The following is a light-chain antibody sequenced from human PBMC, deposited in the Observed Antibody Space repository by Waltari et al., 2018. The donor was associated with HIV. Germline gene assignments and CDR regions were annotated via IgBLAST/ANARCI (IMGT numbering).Light chain of an antibody. CDR3: QSADSSGSYV. Sequence: SYELPQPPSVSVSPGQTARITCSGDALPKLNPFWYQQKPGQAPVLVIYKDNERPSGSPERFSGSSSGTTVTLTISGVQAEDEADYYCQSADSSGSYVLGTGTKVTVL. CDR2: KDN. J-gene: IGLJ1*01. CDR1: ALPKLN. V-gene: IGLV3-25*03.